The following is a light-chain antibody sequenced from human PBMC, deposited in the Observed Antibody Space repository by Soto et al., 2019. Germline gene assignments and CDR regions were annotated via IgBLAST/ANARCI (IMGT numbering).Light chain of an antibody. CDR3: QQSYSSPET. V-gene: IGKV1-39*01. Sequence: DIQMTQSPSSLSASVGDRVTITCRASQSLSSYLNWYQQKPGKAPKLLIYAASSLQGGVPSRFSGSGSGTDFTLTISSLQPEDFATYYCQQSYSSPETFGQGTKVEI. CDR2: AAS. CDR1: QSLSSY. J-gene: IGKJ1*01.